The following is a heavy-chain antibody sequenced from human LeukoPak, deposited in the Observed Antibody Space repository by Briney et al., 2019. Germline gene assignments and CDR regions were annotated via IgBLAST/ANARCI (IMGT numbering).Heavy chain of an antibody. D-gene: IGHD3-10*01. V-gene: IGHV1-69*11. CDR3: ATGGAYRDAFDI. CDR1: GGTLSTYS. CDR2: IIPILNQS. J-gene: IGHJ3*02. Sequence: ASVKVSCKASGGTLSTYSINWVRQAPGQGLEWMGRIIPILNQSNYAQKFQGTVSITADEFTETAYMELSSLRSDDTAVYYCATGGAYRDAFDIWGQGTMVTVSS.